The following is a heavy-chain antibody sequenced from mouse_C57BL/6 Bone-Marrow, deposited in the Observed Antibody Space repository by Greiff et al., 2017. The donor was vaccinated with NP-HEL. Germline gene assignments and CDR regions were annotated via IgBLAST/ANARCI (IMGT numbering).Heavy chain of an antibody. Sequence: EVKLMESGGGLVKPGGSLKLSCAASGFTFSDYGMHWVRQAPEKGLEWVAYISSGSSTIYYAATVKSRFTISRDNAKNTLFLQMTSLRSEDTAMYYGARYYYGRRGYYFDYWGQGTTLTVSS. V-gene: IGHV5-17*01. CDR2: ISSGSSTI. CDR1: GFTFSDYG. CDR3: ARYYYGRRGYYFDY. J-gene: IGHJ2*01. D-gene: IGHD1-1*01.